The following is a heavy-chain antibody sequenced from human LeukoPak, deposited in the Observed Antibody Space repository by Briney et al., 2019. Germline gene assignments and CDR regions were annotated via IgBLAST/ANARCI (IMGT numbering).Heavy chain of an antibody. Sequence: PSETLSLTCSVSGAPLTRPTYYQWSWIRQPPGKGLELIESLFSTGSATLNPSLKCRVTMSLDTSKSQFSLKLSSVTAEDSAVYYCAKDDSGYYYPFGYWGQGTLVTVSS. D-gene: IGHD3-22*01. CDR1: GAPLTRPTYY. J-gene: IGHJ4*02. V-gene: IGHV4-61*01. CDR2: LFSTGSA. CDR3: AKDDSGYYYPFGY.